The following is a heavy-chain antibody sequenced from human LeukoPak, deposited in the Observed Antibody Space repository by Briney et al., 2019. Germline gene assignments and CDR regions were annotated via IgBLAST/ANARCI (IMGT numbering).Heavy chain of an antibody. CDR3: ARDFTYDFWSGYCDY. Sequence: GGALRLSCAASGFTLSSYWMRWVRQARGRGLEGVANIKQDGSEKHCVDAVRGGFTISRDSDKNSLYVHMNSMRAEDTAVYYCARDFTYDFWSGYCDYWGQGTMVTVSS. CDR2: IKQDGSEK. V-gene: IGHV3-7*01. J-gene: IGHJ4*02. CDR1: GFTLSSYW. D-gene: IGHD3-3*01.